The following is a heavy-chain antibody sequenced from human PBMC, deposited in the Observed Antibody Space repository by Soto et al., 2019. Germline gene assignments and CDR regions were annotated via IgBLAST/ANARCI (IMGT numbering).Heavy chain of an antibody. J-gene: IGHJ4*02. CDR1: GFTFSSYA. CDR2: IWYDGSNK. D-gene: IGHD1-7*01. CDR3: AAATTWNFHFHY. Sequence: VGSLRLSCAASGFTFSSYAMYWVRQAPGKGLEWVANIWYDGSNKFYADSVKGRFTISKDNSKNTLYVEMNSLRAEDTAVYYCAAATTWNFHFHYWGQGTQVTVSS. V-gene: IGHV3-33*08.